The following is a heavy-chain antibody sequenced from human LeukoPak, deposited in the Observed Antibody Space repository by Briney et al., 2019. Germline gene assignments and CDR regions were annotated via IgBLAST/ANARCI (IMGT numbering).Heavy chain of an antibody. V-gene: IGHV3-64*01. Sequence: GGSLRLSCAASGFTFSSYAMHWVRQAPGKGLEYVSAISSNGGSTYYANSVKGRFTISRDNSKNTLYLQMGSLRAEDTAVYYCAKDLSYCSSTSCYRGPFDYWGQGTLVTVSS. J-gene: IGHJ4*02. D-gene: IGHD2-2*02. CDR2: ISSNGGST. CDR3: AKDLSYCSSTSCYRGPFDY. CDR1: GFTFSSYA.